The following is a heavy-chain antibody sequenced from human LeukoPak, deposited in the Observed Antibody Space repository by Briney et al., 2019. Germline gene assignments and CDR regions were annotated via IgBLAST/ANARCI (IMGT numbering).Heavy chain of an antibody. CDR3: ARDGYSYGFGMDV. CDR2: INPSGGST. V-gene: IGHV1-46*01. Sequence: ASVKVSCKASGYTFTTYYMHWVRQAPGQGFEWMGIINPSGGSTNYAQKFQGRVTMTRDTSTSTVYMELSSLRSEDTAVYYCARDGYSYGFGMDVWGQGTTVTVSS. J-gene: IGHJ6*02. D-gene: IGHD5-18*01. CDR1: GYTFTTYY.